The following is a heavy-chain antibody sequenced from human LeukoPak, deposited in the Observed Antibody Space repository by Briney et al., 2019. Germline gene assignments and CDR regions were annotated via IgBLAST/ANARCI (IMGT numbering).Heavy chain of an antibody. CDR1: GFAFSHYW. CDR3: ASALVAAAGTLGY. D-gene: IGHD6-13*01. V-gene: IGHV3-7*01. Sequence: GGSLRLSCAASGFAFSHYWMSWVRQAPGKVLEWVANIKQDGSEKYYVDSVKGRFTISRDNAKNSLYLQMNSLRAEDTAVYYCASALVAAAGTLGYWGQGTLVTVSS. CDR2: IKQDGSEK. J-gene: IGHJ4*02.